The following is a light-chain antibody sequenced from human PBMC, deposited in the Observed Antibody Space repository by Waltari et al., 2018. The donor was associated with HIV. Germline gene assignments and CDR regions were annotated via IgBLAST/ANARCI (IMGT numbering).Light chain of an antibody. CDR1: SSNVGLNY. V-gene: IGLV1-47*01. J-gene: IGLJ1*01. CDR3: AAWDDSLSVVYV. Sequence: QSVLTQPPSASGTPGQRVIISCSGSSSNVGLNYVYWYRHLPGTAPKLLIYRNKRRSPGVPGRFSASKSCISAPLASSGVRAEDEAEYYCAAWDDSLSVVYVCGTGTKVTVL. CDR2: RNK.